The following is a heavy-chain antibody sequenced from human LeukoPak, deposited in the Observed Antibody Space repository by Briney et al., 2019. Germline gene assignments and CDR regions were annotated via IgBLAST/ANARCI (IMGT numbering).Heavy chain of an antibody. D-gene: IGHD1-1*01. J-gene: IGHJ4*02. CDR3: GSEDGVGTTGWFDY. CDR1: GFTVSSNY. V-gene: IGHV3-53*01. CDR2: IYSGGST. Sequence: GGSLRLSCEASGFTVSSNYMSWVRQAPGKGLEWVSVIYSGGSTYYADSVKGRFTISRDNSKNTLFLQMNGLRTEDTAVYYCGSEDGVGTTGWFDYWGQGALVTVSS.